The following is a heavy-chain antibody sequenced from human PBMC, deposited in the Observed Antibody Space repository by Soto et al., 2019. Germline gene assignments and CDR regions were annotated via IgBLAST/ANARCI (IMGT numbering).Heavy chain of an antibody. D-gene: IGHD2-15*01. CDR3: AREDSGAFFDF. J-gene: IGHJ4*02. CDR2: IYSGTT. Sequence: SETLSLTCAVSGGSIIIGGYSWSWIRQPPGKGLEWIGYIYSGTTHYNPSLESRVTIAMDRSKNQVSLSLKSVTAADTAVYYCAREDSGAFFDFWGQGISVTVSS. V-gene: IGHV4-30-2*01. CDR1: GGSIIIGGYS.